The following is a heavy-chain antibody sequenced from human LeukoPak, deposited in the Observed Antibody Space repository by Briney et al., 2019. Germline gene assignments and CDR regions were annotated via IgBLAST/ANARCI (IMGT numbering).Heavy chain of an antibody. D-gene: IGHD6-13*01. V-gene: IGHV5-51*03. CDR1: GYIFTSYW. J-gene: IGHJ4*02. CDR2: IYPGDSDT. Sequence: KPGESLKISCKGSGYIFTSYWIGWVRQMPGKGLEWMGIIYPGDSDTRYNPSFQGQVTISADKSISTAYLQWSSLRASDTAMYYCARGSSSSWRFYYFNYWGQGTLVTVSS. CDR3: ARGSSSSWRFYYFNY.